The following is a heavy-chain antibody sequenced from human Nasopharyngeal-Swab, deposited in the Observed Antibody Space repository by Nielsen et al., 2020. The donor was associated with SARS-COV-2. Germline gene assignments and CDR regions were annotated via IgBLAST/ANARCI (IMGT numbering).Heavy chain of an antibody. CDR2: IYYSGST. J-gene: IGHJ6*02. CDR3: ARDGYGSGGMDV. D-gene: IGHD3-10*01. V-gene: IGHV4-31*02. Sequence: TFGDYAMSWIRQHPGKGLEWIGYIYYSGSTYYNPSLKSRVTISVDTSKNQFSLKLSSVTAADTAVYYCARDGYGSGGMDVWGQGTTVTVSS. CDR1: TFGDYA.